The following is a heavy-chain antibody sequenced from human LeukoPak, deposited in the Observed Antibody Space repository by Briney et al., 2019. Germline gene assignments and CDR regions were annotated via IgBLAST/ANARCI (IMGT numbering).Heavy chain of an antibody. Sequence: PGGSLRLSCAASGFSNSNYYMFWARQAPGKGLEWVSGINWNGGSTGYADSVKGRFTISRDNAKKSLYLQMNSLRAEDTALYHCARGFTGFDLWGRGTLVTVSS. D-gene: IGHD3-9*01. CDR2: INWNGGST. CDR3: ARGFTGFDL. V-gene: IGHV3-20*01. CDR1: GFSNSNYY. J-gene: IGHJ2*01.